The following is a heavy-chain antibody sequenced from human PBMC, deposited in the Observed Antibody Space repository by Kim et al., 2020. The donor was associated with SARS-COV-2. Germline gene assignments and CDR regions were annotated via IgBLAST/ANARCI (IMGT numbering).Heavy chain of an antibody. V-gene: IGHV1-46*01. CDR1: GYTFTSYY. CDR2: INPSGGST. CDR3: ARRGAAAGNVIYYYYYGMDV. J-gene: IGHJ6*02. D-gene: IGHD6-13*01. Sequence: ASVKVSCKASGYTFTSYYMHWVRQATGQGLEWMGIINPSGGSTSYAQKFQGRVTMTRDTSTSTVYMELSSLRSEDTAVYYCARRGAAAGNVIYYYYYGMDVWGQGTTVTVSS.